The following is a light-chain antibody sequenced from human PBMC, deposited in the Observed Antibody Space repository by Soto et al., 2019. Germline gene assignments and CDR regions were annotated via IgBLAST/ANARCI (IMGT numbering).Light chain of an antibody. Sequence: DIQMTQSPSSLSASVGDRVTITCRASQGISNYLAWYQQKPGKVPKLLIYAASTLQSGVSSRFSGSGSGTDFPLTISSLQPEYVATYYCQKYNSAPWTFGQGTKVEIK. J-gene: IGKJ1*01. CDR3: QKYNSAPWT. CDR1: QGISNY. CDR2: AAS. V-gene: IGKV1-27*01.